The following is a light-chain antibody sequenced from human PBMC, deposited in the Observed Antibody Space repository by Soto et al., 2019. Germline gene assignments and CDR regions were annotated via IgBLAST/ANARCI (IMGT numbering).Light chain of an antibody. V-gene: IGLV2-14*01. Sequence: QSVLTQPASVSGSPGQSITISCTGTSGDIGAYNYVSWYQHHPGKAPKLIIYEVNNRPSGVSNRFSGSKSGNTASLTISGLQAEDEADYYCSSYTSSRIYIFGTGTKSPS. CDR3: SSYTSSRIYI. CDR1: SGDIGAYNY. CDR2: EVN. J-gene: IGLJ1*01.